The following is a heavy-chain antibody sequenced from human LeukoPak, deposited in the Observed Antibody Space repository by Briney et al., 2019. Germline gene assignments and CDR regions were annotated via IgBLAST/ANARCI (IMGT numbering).Heavy chain of an antibody. Sequence: SETLSLTCTVSGASITNSLYYWGWIRQSPGKGLEWIATVYYTGSTYYSPSLKSRVTISIDTSKSQFSLKLRSVTAADMAVYYCARQDFGSRIVPGYWGQGTLVTVSS. V-gene: IGHV4-39*01. CDR3: ARQDFGSRIVPGY. CDR2: VYYTGST. CDR1: GASITNSLYY. D-gene: IGHD3-10*01. J-gene: IGHJ4*02.